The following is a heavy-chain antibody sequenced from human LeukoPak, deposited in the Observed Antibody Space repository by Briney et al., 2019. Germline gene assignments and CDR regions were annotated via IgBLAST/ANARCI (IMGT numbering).Heavy chain of an antibody. CDR2: TYYKSKWYN. V-gene: IGHV6-1*01. Sequence: SETLSLTCTVSGGSISSYYWNWIRQSPSRGLEWLGRTYYKSKWYNDYAVSVKSRITINADTSKNQFSLQLNSVTPEDTAMYYCARGPTRSRSLDFDYWGQGTLVTVSS. CDR3: ARGPTRSRSLDFDY. CDR1: GGSISSYY. J-gene: IGHJ4*02. D-gene: IGHD5-24*01.